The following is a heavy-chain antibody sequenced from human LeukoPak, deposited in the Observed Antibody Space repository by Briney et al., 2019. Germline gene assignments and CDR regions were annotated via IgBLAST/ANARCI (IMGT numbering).Heavy chain of an antibody. Sequence: ASVKVSCKASGYTFTGYYMHWVRQAPGQGLEWMGWINPNSGGTNYAQKFQGRVTMTRDTSISTAYMELSRLRSDDTAVYYCAREYSSSWYGGNWFDPWGQGTLVTVSS. D-gene: IGHD6-13*01. CDR3: AREYSSSWYGGNWFDP. CDR1: GYTFTGYY. V-gene: IGHV1-2*02. CDR2: INPNSGGT. J-gene: IGHJ5*02.